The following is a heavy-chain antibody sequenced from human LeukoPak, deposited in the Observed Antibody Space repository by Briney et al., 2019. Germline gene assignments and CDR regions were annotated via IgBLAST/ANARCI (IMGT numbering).Heavy chain of an antibody. D-gene: IGHD5-18*01. Sequence: PGRSLRLSCAASGFTFSTYGMHWVRQAPGKGLECVAVISYDGSNKYSADSVKGRFTISRDNSKNTLYLQMNSLRAEDTAVYYCANDLGWIQLNLGRGQGTLVTVSS. CDR1: GFTFSTYG. CDR3: ANDLGWIQLNLG. J-gene: IGHJ4*02. V-gene: IGHV3-30*18. CDR2: ISYDGSNK.